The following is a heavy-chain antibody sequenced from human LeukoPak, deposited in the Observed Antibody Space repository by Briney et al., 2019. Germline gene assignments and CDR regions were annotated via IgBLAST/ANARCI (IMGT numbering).Heavy chain of an antibody. V-gene: IGHV7-4-1*02. CDR3: ARGDYQRGYSYGQGDNWFDP. J-gene: IGHJ5*02. CDR2: INTNTGNP. CDR1: GYTFSNYG. Sequence: ASVKVSCKASGYTFSNYGISWVRQAPGQGLEWMGWINTNTGNPTYAQGFTGRFVFSLDTSVSTAYLQISSLKAEDTAVYYCARGDYQRGYSYGQGDNWFDPWGQGTLVTVSS. D-gene: IGHD5-18*01.